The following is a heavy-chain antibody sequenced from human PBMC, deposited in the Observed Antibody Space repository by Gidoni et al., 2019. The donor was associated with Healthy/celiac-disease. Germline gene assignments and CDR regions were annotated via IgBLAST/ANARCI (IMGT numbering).Heavy chain of an antibody. CDR1: GFNFSSYA. CDR3: VKGGGGSSWYNWFDP. CDR2: ISSNGGST. Sequence: EVQLVESGGGLVQPGGSLRLSCSASGFNFSSYAMHWVRQAPGKGLEYVSAISSNGGSTYYADSVKGRFTISRDNSNNTLYLQMGSLRAEDTAVYYCVKGGGGSSWYNWFDPWGQGTLVTVSS. D-gene: IGHD6-13*01. V-gene: IGHV3-64D*09. J-gene: IGHJ5*02.